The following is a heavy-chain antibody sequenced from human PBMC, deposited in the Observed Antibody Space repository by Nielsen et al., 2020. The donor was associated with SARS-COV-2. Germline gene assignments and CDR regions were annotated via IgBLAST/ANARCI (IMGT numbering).Heavy chain of an antibody. CDR1: GFTFSTYG. CDR2: ISYDGSNK. CDR3: AKDWTAIVVVPSGGVDY. J-gene: IGHJ4*02. V-gene: IGHV3-30*18. D-gene: IGHD2-15*01. Sequence: GGSLRLSCAASGFTFSTYGMHWVRQAPGKGLEWVAAISYDGSNKYYVDSVKGRFTISRDNSKNTLYLQMSSLREEDTAVYYCAKDWTAIVVVPSGGVDYWGQGPRVTVSS.